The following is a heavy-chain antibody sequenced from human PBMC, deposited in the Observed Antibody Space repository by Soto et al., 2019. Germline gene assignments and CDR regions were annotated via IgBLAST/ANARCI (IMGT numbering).Heavy chain of an antibody. CDR3: STGSRDGYNYVGY. CDR2: ISVSGTTI. CDR1: GFTFTDYY. J-gene: IGHJ4*02. D-gene: IGHD5-12*01. Sequence: QVQLVESGGGLVKPGGSLRLSCAASGFTFTDYYMSWIRQAPGKGLEWVSDISVSGTTIYYADSVKGRVTISRDNAKNSLYLQMNSLRAEDTAVDYCSTGSRDGYNYVGYWGQGTLVTVSS. V-gene: IGHV3-11*01.